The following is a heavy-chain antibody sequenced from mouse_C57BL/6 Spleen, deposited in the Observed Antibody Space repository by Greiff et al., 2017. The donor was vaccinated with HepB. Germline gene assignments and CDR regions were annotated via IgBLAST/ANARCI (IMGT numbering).Heavy chain of an antibody. CDR3: ARRGQLRLHAMDY. Sequence: VQLKESGPELVKPGASVKIPCKASGYTFTDYNMDWVKQSHGKSLEWIGDINPNNGGTIYNQKFKGKATLTVDKSSSTAYMELRSLTSEDTAVYYCARRGQLRLHAMDYWGQGTSVTVSS. CDR1: GYTFTDYN. J-gene: IGHJ4*01. CDR2: INPNNGGT. D-gene: IGHD3-2*02. V-gene: IGHV1-18*01.